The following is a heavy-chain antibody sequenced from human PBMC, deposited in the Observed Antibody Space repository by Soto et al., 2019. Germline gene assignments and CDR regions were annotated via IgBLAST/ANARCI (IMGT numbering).Heavy chain of an antibody. Sequence: QVQLVESGGGVVQPGRSLRLSCAASGFTFSSYGMHWVRQAPGKGLEWVAVIWYDGSNKYYADSMKGRFTISRDNSKNTLYLQMNSLRAEETAVYYCAGSRSGYSLDYWGQGTLVTVSS. D-gene: IGHD3-22*01. J-gene: IGHJ4*02. V-gene: IGHV3-33*01. CDR1: GFTFSSYG. CDR3: AGSRSGYSLDY. CDR2: IWYDGSNK.